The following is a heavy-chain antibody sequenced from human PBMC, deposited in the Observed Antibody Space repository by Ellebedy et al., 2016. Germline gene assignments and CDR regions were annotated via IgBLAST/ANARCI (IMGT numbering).Heavy chain of an antibody. J-gene: IGHJ4*02. CDR1: GYSFTSYW. CDR3: ARSGSGMTFDY. V-gene: IGHV5-51*01. D-gene: IGHD3-10*01. Sequence: GGSLRLXXKGSGYSFTSYWIGWVRQMPGKGLEWMGIIYPGDSDTRYSPSFQGQVTISADKSISTAYLQWSSLKASDTAMYYCARSGSGMTFDYWGQGTLVTVSS. CDR2: IYPGDSDT.